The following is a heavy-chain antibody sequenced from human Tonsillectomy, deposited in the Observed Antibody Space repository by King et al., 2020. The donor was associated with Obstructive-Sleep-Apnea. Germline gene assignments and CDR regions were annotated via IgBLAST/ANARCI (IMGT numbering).Heavy chain of an antibody. D-gene: IGHD1-26*01. J-gene: IGHJ6*02. Sequence: MQLQESGPGLVKSSETLSLTCTVSGGSISSYYWSWIRQPAGKGLEWIGRIYTSGSTNYNPSLNSRVTMSVDTSKNQFSLKLSSVTAADTAVYYCARVGETTYYYYGMDVWGQGTTVTVSS. CDR1: GGSISSYY. CDR3: ARVGETTYYYYGMDV. V-gene: IGHV4-4*07. CDR2: IYTSGST.